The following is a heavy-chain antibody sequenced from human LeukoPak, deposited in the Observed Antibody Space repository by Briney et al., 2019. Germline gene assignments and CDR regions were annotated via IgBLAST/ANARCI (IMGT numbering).Heavy chain of an antibody. CDR2: ISGTGGTT. CDR3: AARGES. CDR1: GLTFSDYV. D-gene: IGHD3-16*01. Sequence: GGSLRLSCAASGLTFSDYVMSWVRQAPGKGLEWVSLISGTGGTTYYADSVKGRFTISRDNSKNTLYLQMNSLRAEDTAVYYCAARGESWGQGTLVTVSS. J-gene: IGHJ5*02. V-gene: IGHV3-23*01.